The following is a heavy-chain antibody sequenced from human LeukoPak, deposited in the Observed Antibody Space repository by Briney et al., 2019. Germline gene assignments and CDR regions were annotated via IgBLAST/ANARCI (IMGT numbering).Heavy chain of an antibody. CDR2: ICVSGGNT. J-gene: IGHJ4*02. Sequence: GGSLRLSCAASGFTFSTYWMTWVRQAPGKGLEWVSAICVSGGNTYYADSVKGRFTISRDNSKNTLYLQVNSLRAEDTAVYYCAKVPNPTYCGGDCYPDYWGQGTLVTVSS. V-gene: IGHV3-23*01. CDR3: AKVPNPTYCGGDCYPDY. CDR1: GFTFSTYW. D-gene: IGHD2-21*02.